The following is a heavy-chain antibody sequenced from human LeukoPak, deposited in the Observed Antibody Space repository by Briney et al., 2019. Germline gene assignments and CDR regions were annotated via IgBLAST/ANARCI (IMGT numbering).Heavy chain of an antibody. Sequence: RASVKVSCKASGYTFTGYYMHWVRQAPGQGLEWMGRINPNSGGTNYAQKFQGRVTMTRDTSISTAYMELSRLRSDDTAVYYCARDRPPSLPGIAVAGEFDYWGQGTLVTVSS. CDR3: ARDRPPSLPGIAVAGEFDY. CDR2: INPNSGGT. V-gene: IGHV1-2*06. J-gene: IGHJ4*02. D-gene: IGHD6-19*01. CDR1: GYTFTGYY.